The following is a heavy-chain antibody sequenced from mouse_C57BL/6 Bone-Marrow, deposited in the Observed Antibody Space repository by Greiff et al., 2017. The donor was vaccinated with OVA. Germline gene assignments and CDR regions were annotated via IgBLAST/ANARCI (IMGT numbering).Heavy chain of an antibody. CDR2: ISDGGSYT. J-gene: IGHJ4*01. D-gene: IGHD1-1*01. V-gene: IGHV5-4*01. Sequence: EVQGVESGGGLVKPGGSLKLSCAASGFTFSSYAMSWVRQTPEKRLEWVATISDGGSYTYYPDNAKGRFTISRDNAKNNLYLQMSHLKSEDTAMYYCARDYGSSLYYAMDYWGQGTSVTVSS. CDR1: GFTFSSYA. CDR3: ARDYGSSLYYAMDY.